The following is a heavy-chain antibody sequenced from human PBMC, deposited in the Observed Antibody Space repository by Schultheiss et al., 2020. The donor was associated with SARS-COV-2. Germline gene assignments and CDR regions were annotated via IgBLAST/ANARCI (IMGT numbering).Heavy chain of an antibody. D-gene: IGHD6-19*01. CDR3: ARNHSSGWSLDY. J-gene: IGHJ4*02. CDR1: GFTFSSYE. Sequence: GGSLRLSCVVSGFTFSSYEMNWVRQAPGKGLEWVAVIWYDGSNQYYADSVKGRFTISRDNSKNTLYLQMNSLRAEDTAVYYCARNHSSGWSLDYWGQGTLVTVSS. CDR2: IWYDGSNQ. V-gene: IGHV3-33*08.